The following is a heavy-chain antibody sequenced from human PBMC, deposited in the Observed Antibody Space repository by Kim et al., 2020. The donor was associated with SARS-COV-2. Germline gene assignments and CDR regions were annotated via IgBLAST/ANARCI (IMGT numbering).Heavy chain of an antibody. CDR1: GGTFSSYS. CDR2: VIPFVGTA. D-gene: IGHD3-3*01. CDR3: ARSRYYDFWSGYPEYSFGY. V-gene: IGHV1-69*13. Sequence: SVKVSCKASGGTFSSYSISLVRQAPGQGLEWMGGVIPFVGTANYAQQFQGRVTITADESTSTAYMELSSLRSEDTAVYYCARSRYYDFWSGYPEYSFGYWGQGTLVTVSS. J-gene: IGHJ4*02.